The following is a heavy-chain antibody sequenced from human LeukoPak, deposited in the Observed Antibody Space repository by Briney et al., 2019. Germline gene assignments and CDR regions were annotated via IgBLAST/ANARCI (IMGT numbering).Heavy chain of an antibody. CDR2: ISAHNGNT. V-gene: IGHV1-18*01. CDR1: GDTFSSYS. D-gene: IGHD2-15*01. Sequence: ASVKVSCKASGDTFSSYSISWVRQAPGQGLEWMGWISAHNGNTIYAQKVKGRVTMTTDTSTSTAYMELRSLKSDDTAVYYCTRASYCSGGSCYSDYWGQGTLVTVSS. CDR3: TRASYCSGGSCYSDY. J-gene: IGHJ4*02.